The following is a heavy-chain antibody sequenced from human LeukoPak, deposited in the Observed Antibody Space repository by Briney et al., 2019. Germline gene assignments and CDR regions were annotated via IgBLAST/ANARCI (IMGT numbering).Heavy chain of an antibody. Sequence: SETLSLTCDNSGDFIDTKTWWSWVRQPPRKGLEWIGEIAHSGSTNYSPSLENRVTMSVDKSRNQFSLKVTSVTAADTAVYFCAKIGGLGELSLFDQWGQGILVTVSA. J-gene: IGHJ4*02. CDR3: AKIGGLGELSLFDQ. CDR2: IAHSGST. V-gene: IGHV4-4*02. D-gene: IGHD3-16*02. CDR1: GDFIDTKTW.